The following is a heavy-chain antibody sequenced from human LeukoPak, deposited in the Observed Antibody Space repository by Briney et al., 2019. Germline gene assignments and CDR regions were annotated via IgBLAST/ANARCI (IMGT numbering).Heavy chain of an antibody. CDR1: GGSISSYY. CDR3: ARGGARRWELLYWFDR. J-gene: IGHJ5*02. V-gene: IGHV4-59*01. CDR2: IYYSGST. D-gene: IGHD1-26*01. Sequence: SETLSLTCTVSGGSISSYYWSWLRQPPGKGLEWIGYIYYSGSTNYNPSLKSRVTISVDTSKNQFSLKLSSVTAADTAVYYCARGGARRWELLYWFDRWGQGTLVTVSS.